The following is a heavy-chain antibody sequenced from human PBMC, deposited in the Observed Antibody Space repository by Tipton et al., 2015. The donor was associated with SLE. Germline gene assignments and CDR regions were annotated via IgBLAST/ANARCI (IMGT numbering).Heavy chain of an antibody. CDR2: INYSGST. V-gene: IGHV4-59*07. J-gene: IGHJ4*02. CDR3: ARGLSQDN. Sequence: TLSLTCIVSGGSIGSSYWCWIRQSPGKGLEWIGYINYSGSTNYNPSLKSRVTISVDTSKNQFSLMLTSVTTADTAVYYCARGLSQDNWGQGTLVTVSS. CDR1: GGSIGSSY.